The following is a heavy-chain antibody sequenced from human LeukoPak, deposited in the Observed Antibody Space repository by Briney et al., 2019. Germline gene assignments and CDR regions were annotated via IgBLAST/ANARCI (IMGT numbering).Heavy chain of an antibody. Sequence: SETLSLTFAVSGGSISSSNWWSWVRQPPGKGLEWIGEIYHSGSTNYNPSLKSRVTISVDKSENQFSLKLSSVTAADTAVYYCARAPPGNTVTVLDYWGQGTLVTVSS. CDR1: GGSISSSNW. CDR2: IYHSGST. V-gene: IGHV4-4*02. J-gene: IGHJ4*02. D-gene: IGHD4-17*01. CDR3: ARAPPGNTVTVLDY.